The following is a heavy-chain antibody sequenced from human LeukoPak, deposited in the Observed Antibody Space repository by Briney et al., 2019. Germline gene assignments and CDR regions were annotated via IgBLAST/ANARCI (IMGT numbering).Heavy chain of an antibody. D-gene: IGHD6-19*01. V-gene: IGHV3-21*01. CDR2: ISSSSSYI. Sequence: GGSLRLSCAASGFTFSSYSMNWVRQAPGKGLEWVSSISSSSSYIYYADSVKGRFTISRDNAKNSLYLQMNSLRAEDTAVYYCGKGPVAWSYFHQGMDVWGQGTTVTVSS. CDR3: GKGPVAWSYFHQGMDV. CDR1: GFTFSSYS. J-gene: IGHJ6*02.